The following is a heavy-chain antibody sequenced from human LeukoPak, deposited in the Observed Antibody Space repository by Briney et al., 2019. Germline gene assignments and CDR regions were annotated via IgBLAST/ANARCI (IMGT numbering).Heavy chain of an antibody. J-gene: IGHJ3*02. CDR1: GYTFTGYY. Sequence: ASLKVSCKASGYTFTGYYMHGVRQSPGKGREWMRWINPNSGDTNYAQKFQGRVTMTRDTSISTAYMELSRLRSEDTAVYYCARDFMIMFGGIIVPRAFDIWGQGTMVTVSS. V-gene: IGHV1-2*02. D-gene: IGHD3-16*02. CDR3: ARDFMIMFGGIIVPRAFDI. CDR2: INPNSGDT.